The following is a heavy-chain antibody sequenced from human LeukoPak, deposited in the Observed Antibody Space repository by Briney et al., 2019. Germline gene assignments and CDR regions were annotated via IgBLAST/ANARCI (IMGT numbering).Heavy chain of an antibody. J-gene: IGHJ6*02. Sequence: GGSLRLSCAASGFSFSSYTMHWVRQAPGKGLEWVAVISYDGSNKYYADSVKGRFTISRDNSKNTLYLQMNSLRGEDTAVYYCARDMVPGGNYYYHYGLHVWGQGTTVTVSS. D-gene: IGHD4/OR15-4a*01. CDR3: ARDMVPGGNYYYHYGLHV. CDR1: GFSFSSYT. CDR2: ISYDGSNK. V-gene: IGHV3-30-3*01.